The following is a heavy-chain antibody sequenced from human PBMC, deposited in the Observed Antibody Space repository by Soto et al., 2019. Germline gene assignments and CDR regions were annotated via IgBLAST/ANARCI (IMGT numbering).Heavy chain of an antibody. J-gene: IGHJ3*02. CDR3: AKVGRSKDAFDI. CDR2: ISGSGGST. V-gene: IGHV3-23*01. CDR1: AFTFSSYA. D-gene: IGHD2-15*01. Sequence: LRLSCTAYAFTFSSYALSSVRQAPGKGLEWVSAISGSGGSTYYADSVKGRFTISRDNSKNTLYLQMNSLRAEDTAVYYCAKVGRSKDAFDIWGQGKMVTVSS.